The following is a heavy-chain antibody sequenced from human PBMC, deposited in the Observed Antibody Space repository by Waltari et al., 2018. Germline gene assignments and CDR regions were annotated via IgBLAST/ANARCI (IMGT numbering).Heavy chain of an antibody. CDR2: ISGNGVSR. CDR1: GFTFNSYA. Sequence: EVQLVESGGGLVQPGGSLRLSCAASGFTFNSYAMNWGRQAPGEGPEWVSTISGNGVSRYYADSVEGRFTISRDNSRNTVYLQMSSLRAEDTAIYYCAKAHWDYGNYYYYYMDGWGNGTTVIVSS. D-gene: IGHD1-7*01. CDR3: AKAHWDYGNYYYYYMDG. V-gene: IGHV3-23*04. J-gene: IGHJ6*03.